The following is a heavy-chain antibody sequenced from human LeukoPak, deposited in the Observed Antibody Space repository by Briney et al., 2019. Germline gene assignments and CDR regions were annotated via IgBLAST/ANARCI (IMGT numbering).Heavy chain of an antibody. Sequence: SETLSLTCAVYGGSFSGYYWSWIRQPPGKGLEWIGEINHSGSTNYNPSLKSRVTISVDTSKNQFSLKLSSVTAADTAVYYCAKHPWFGEFWYFDLWGRGTLVTVSS. CDR1: GGSFSGYY. CDR3: AKHPWFGEFWYFDL. D-gene: IGHD3-10*01. V-gene: IGHV4-34*01. J-gene: IGHJ2*01. CDR2: INHSGST.